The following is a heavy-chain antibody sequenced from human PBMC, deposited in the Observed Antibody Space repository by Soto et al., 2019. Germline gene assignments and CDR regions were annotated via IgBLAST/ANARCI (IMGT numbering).Heavy chain of an antibody. D-gene: IGHD6-19*01. V-gene: IGHV3-7*05. CDR2: IKQDGSEK. CDR1: GFTFSSYW. CDR3: ARGFSARGWYRYYYGMDV. Sequence: EVQLVESGGGLVQPGGSLRLSCAASGFTFSSYWMSWVRQAPGKGLEWVANIKQDGSEKYYVDSVKGRFTISRDNAKNSLYLQMNSLRAEDTAVYYCARGFSARGWYRYYYGMDVWGQGTTVTVSS. J-gene: IGHJ6*02.